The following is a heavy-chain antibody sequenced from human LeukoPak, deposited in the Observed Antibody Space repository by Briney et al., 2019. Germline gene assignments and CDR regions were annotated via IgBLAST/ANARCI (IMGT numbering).Heavy chain of an antibody. CDR3: ARHPPRESNGHYFYFDY. CDR1: GYSFTSYW. V-gene: IGHV5-10-1*04. CDR2: IDPSDSYT. D-gene: IGHD3-22*01. Sequence: GESLKISCKGSGYSFTSYWISWVRQMPGKGLEWMGRIDPSDSYTNYSPSFQGQVTFSADKSINTAYLQWDSLEASDTAMYFCARHPPRESNGHYFYFDYWGQGTLVTVSS. J-gene: IGHJ4*02.